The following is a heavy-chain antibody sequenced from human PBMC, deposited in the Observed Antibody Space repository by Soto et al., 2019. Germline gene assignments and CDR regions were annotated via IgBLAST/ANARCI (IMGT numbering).Heavy chain of an antibody. D-gene: IGHD3-22*01. Sequence: QVQLVQSGAEVKKPGSSVKVSCKASGGTFSSYAISWVRQAPGQGLEWMGGIIPIFGTANYAQKFQGRVTIPADESTSTDYMELSSLRSEDTAVYYCARDRYDSSGYYPHYYYGMDVWGQGTTVTVSS. CDR2: IIPIFGTA. CDR3: ARDRYDSSGYYPHYYYGMDV. CDR1: GGTFSSYA. J-gene: IGHJ6*02. V-gene: IGHV1-69*01.